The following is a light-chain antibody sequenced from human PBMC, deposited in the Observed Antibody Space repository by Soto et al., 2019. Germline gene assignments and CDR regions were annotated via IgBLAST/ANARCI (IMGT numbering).Light chain of an antibody. J-gene: IGLJ1*01. CDR1: KLGDKY. V-gene: IGLV3-1*01. CDR2: QDN. CDR3: QAWDSSTAV. Sequence: SYELTQPPSVSVSPGQTASITCSGDKLGDKYACWYQQKPGQSPVLGIYQDNKRPSGIPERFSGSNSGNTATLTISGTQAMDEADYYCQAWDSSTAVFGTGTKLTVL.